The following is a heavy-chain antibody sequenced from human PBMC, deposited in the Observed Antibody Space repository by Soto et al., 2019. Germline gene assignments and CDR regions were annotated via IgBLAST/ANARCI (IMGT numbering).Heavy chain of an antibody. V-gene: IGHV3-30*03. CDR1: GFTFSNNG. CDR3: AMDLHGGSSRFDY. J-gene: IGHJ4*02. CDR2: ISSDGSKK. D-gene: IGHD2-15*01. Sequence: QVQLVESGGGVVQPGRSLRLSCVASGFTFSNNGIHWVRQAPGKGLEWVAVISSDGSKKYYADSVKGRFTISRDNSKNTLYLQLNGLRADDTAVYYGAMDLHGGSSRFDYWGQGTLVTVSS.